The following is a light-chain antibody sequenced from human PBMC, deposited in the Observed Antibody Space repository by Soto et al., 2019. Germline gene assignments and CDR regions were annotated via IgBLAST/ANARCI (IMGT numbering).Light chain of an antibody. J-gene: IGKJ4*01. Sequence: EVVMTQSPATLSVSPGDRATLSCRASQSVHNNLAWYQQKPGQAPRLLIFDTSTRATDIPVRFTGGGSGTDFPLTISSLQSEDSAVYYCQQYKIWPLTFGGGTKVEIK. CDR3: QQYKIWPLT. V-gene: IGKV3-15*01. CDR1: QSVHNN. CDR2: DTS.